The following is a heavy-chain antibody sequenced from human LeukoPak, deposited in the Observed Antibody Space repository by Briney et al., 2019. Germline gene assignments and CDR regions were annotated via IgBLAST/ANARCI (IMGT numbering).Heavy chain of an antibody. CDR3: ARDQSDILTGSAPGGY. CDR2: ISYDGSNK. J-gene: IGHJ4*02. CDR1: GFTFSSYA. V-gene: IGHV3-30-3*01. Sequence: PGGSLRLSCAASGFTFSSYAMHWVRQAPGKGLEWVAVISYDGSNKYYADSVKGRFTTSRDNSKNTLYLQMNSLRAEDTAVYYCARDQSDILTGSAPGGYWGQGTLVTVSS. D-gene: IGHD3-9*01.